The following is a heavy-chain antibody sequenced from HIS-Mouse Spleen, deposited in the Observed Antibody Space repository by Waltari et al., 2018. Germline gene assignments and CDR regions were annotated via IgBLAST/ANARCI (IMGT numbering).Heavy chain of an antibody. J-gene: IGHJ4*02. CDR2: ISYDGSNK. CDR3: AKDTSGSYSDY. Sequence: QVQLVESGGGVVQPGRSLRLSCSASGFPFISYGMHWVRQAPGKGLEWVAVISYDGSNKYYADSVKGRFTISRDNSKNTLYLQMNSLRAEDTAVYYCAKDTSGSYSDYWGQGTLVTVSA. V-gene: IGHV3-30*18. CDR1: GFPFISYG. D-gene: IGHD1-26*01.